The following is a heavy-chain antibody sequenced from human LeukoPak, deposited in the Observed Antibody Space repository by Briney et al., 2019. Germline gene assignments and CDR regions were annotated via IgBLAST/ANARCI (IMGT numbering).Heavy chain of an antibody. V-gene: IGHV3-23*01. J-gene: IGHJ6*02. CDR3: ARDGYCSSTSCFYYYYYYGMDV. CDR1: GFTFSSYA. Sequence: GGSLRLSCAASGFTFSSYAMSWVRQAPGKGLEWVSAISGSGGSTYYADSVKGRFTISRDNSKNSLYLQMNSLRAEDTAVYYCARDGYCSSTSCFYYYYYYGMDVWGQGTTVTVSS. D-gene: IGHD2-2*03. CDR2: ISGSGGST.